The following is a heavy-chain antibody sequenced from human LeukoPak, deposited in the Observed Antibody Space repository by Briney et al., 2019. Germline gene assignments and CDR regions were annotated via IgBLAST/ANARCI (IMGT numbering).Heavy chain of an antibody. J-gene: IGHJ4*02. Sequence: GGSLRLSCLVSGLRFSNHGMHWVRQAPGKGLEWVAFIRYDGSNKYYADSVKGRFTISRDNSKNTLYLQMNSLRAEDAAVYYCAKDQVVATIFVSRGSTKNDYWGQGTLVTVSS. V-gene: IGHV3-30*02. CDR3: AKDQVVATIFVSRGSTKNDY. D-gene: IGHD5-12*01. CDR1: GLRFSNHG. CDR2: IRYDGSNK.